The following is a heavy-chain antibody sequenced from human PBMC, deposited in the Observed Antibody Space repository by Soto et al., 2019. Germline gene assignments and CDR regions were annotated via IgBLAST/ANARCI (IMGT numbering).Heavy chain of an antibody. Sequence: SQTLSLTCAISGYSVSSNSAAWNWIRQSPSRGLEWLGRTYYRSKWYNDYAVSVKSRITINPDTSKNLFSLQLNSVTPEDTAVYYCARVEYSSSSGAAAGNYDNYYYGMDVWGQGTTVTVSS. CDR2: TYYRSKWYN. J-gene: IGHJ6*02. CDR1: GYSVSSNSAA. V-gene: IGHV6-1*01. D-gene: IGHD6-6*01. CDR3: ARVEYSSSSGAAAGNYDNYYYGMDV.